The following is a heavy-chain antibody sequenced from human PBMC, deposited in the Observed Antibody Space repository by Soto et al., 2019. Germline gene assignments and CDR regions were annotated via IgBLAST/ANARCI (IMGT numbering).Heavy chain of an antibody. J-gene: IGHJ4*02. CDR1: GFTFSNYA. CDR3: AKARLGRGIDY. D-gene: IGHD3-10*01. CDR2: VNNGGGGT. V-gene: IGHV3-23*01. Sequence: EVLLLDSGGGLVQPGGSLRLSCAASGFTFSNYAMTWIRQAPGKGPEWISTVNNGGGGTYYADSVKGRFTISRDNSKHTLYLQVSSLRAEDTAVYYCAKARLGRGIDYWGQGILVTVSS.